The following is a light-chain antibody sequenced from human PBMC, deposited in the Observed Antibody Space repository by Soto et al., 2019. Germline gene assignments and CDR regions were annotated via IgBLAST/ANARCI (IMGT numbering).Light chain of an antibody. CDR1: QTVSSTY. J-gene: IGKJ5*01. CDR2: GAS. CDR3: QQRSNWPL. V-gene: IGKV3D-20*02. Sequence: IVLTQSPGTLSLSPGETATLSCRASQTVSSTYLAWYQNKPGRAPRLLIYGASNRATGIPARFSGSGSGTDFTLTISSLEPEDFAVYYCQQRSNWPLFGQGTRLEIK.